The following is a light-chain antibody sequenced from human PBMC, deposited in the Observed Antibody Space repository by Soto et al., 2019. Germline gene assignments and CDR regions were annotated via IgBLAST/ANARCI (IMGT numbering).Light chain of an antibody. CDR1: QSISSW. Sequence: DIQMTQSPSTLSASVGDRVIITCRASQSISSWLAWYQQKPGKAPKLLIYAASSLQSGVPSRFSASDFGTDFTLTISSLQPEDFATYYCQQSHSIPLTFGGGTKVDIK. CDR2: AAS. CDR3: QQSHSIPLT. V-gene: IGKV1-39*01. J-gene: IGKJ4*01.